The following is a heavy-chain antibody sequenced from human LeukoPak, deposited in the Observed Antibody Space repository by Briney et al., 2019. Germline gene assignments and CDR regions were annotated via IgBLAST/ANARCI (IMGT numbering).Heavy chain of an antibody. J-gene: IGHJ4*02. CDR1: GFTFGDYA. CDR2: IRSKAYGGTT. V-gene: IGHV3-49*04. Sequence: PGGSLRLSCTASGFTFGDYAMSWVRQAPGKGLEWVGFIRSKAYGGTTEYAASVKGRFTFSRDDSKGVAYLQMNSLKTEDTAVYYCTRDQTPYYWGQGTLVTVSS. CDR3: TRDQTPYY.